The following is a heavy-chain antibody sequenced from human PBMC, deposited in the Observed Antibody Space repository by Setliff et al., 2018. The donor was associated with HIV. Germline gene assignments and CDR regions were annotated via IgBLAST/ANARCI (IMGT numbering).Heavy chain of an antibody. V-gene: IGHV4-38-2*02. D-gene: IGHD3-10*01. CDR2: VYYSVTT. Sequence: PSETLSLTCTVSGYSISSGYYWGWIRQPPGKGLEWIGNVYYSVTTYYNPSLKSRVTISVDTSKNQFSLKLSSVTAADTAVYYCATYADRESNRFDPWGQGILVTVSS. J-gene: IGHJ5*02. CDR3: ATYADRESNRFDP. CDR1: GYSISSGYY.